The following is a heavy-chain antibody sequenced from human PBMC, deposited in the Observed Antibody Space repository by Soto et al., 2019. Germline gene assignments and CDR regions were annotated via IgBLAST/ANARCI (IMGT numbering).Heavy chain of an antibody. D-gene: IGHD4-17*01. CDR1: GFTVSSSY. V-gene: IGHV3-66*01. J-gene: IGHJ3*02. Sequence: GGSLRLSCAASGFTVSSSYMSWVRQAPGKGLEWVSVIYSGGSTHYADSVKGRFTISRDNSKNTLYLQMNSLRAEDTAVFYCVRENGDYGLALDICGQRTAVTVSS. CDR3: VRENGDYGLALDI. CDR2: IYSGGST.